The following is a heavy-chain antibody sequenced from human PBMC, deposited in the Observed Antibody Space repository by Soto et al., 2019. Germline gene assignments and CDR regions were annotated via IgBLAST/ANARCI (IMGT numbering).Heavy chain of an antibody. Sequence: GGSLRLSCAASGFTFSSYAMHWVRQAPGKGLEWVAVISYDGSNKYYADSVKGRFTISRDNSKNTLYLQMNSLRAEDTAVYYCAKDRPMAGPHSGWFDPWGQGTLVTVSS. CDR1: GFTFSSYA. CDR3: AKDRPMAGPHSGWFDP. V-gene: IGHV3-30-3*01. D-gene: IGHD6-6*01. CDR2: ISYDGSNK. J-gene: IGHJ5*02.